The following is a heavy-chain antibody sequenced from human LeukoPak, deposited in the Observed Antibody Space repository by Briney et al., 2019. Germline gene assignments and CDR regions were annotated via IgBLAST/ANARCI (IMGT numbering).Heavy chain of an antibody. CDR2: ISYSGST. V-gene: IGHV4-59*01. Sequence: SETLSLTCTVSGGSISSYYWSWIRQPPGKGLEWIGYISYSGSTNYNPSLKSRVTISVDTSKNQFSLKLSSVTAADTAVYYCARHSIAWAGWFARWGQGTLVTVSS. D-gene: IGHD6-19*01. CDR3: ARHSIAWAGWFAR. CDR1: GGSISSYY. J-gene: IGHJ5*02.